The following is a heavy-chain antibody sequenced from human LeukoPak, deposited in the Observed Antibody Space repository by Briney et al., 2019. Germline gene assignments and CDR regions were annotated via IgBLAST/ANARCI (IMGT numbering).Heavy chain of an antibody. D-gene: IGHD4-17*01. CDR1: GGSFSGYY. CDR3: ARAYYGDFFDY. V-gene: IGHV4-59*08. J-gene: IGHJ4*02. CDR2: INYSGSA. Sequence: SETLSLTCAVYGGSFSGYYWSWIRQPPGKGLEWIGYINYSGSAFYNPSVKSRVTISVDTSKNQFSLKLNSVTAADTAVYYCARAYYGDFFDYWGQGTLVTVSS.